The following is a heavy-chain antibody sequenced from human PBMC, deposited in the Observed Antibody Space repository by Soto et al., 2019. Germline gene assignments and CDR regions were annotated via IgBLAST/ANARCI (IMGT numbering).Heavy chain of an antibody. CDR2: ISYDGSNK. D-gene: IGHD3-10*01. CDR1: GFTFSSSS. V-gene: IGHV3-30*18. Sequence: PGGSLRLSCAASGFTFSSSSITWVRQAPGKGLEWVAVISYDGSNKYYADSVKGRFTISRDNSKNTLYLQMKSLRAEDTAVYYCAKDPQDYYGSGSYPNWLDPWGQGTLVTVSS. J-gene: IGHJ5*02. CDR3: AKDPQDYYGSGSYPNWLDP.